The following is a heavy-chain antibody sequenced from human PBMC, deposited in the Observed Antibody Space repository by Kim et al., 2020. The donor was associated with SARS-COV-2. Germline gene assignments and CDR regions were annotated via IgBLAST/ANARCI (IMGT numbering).Heavy chain of an antibody. J-gene: IGHJ6*02. CDR1: GFTFGDYA. CDR2: ISWNSGSI. V-gene: IGHV3-9*01. D-gene: IGHD1-7*01. Sequence: GGSLRLSCAASGFTFGDYAMHWVRQAPGKGLEWVSGISWNSGSIGYADSVKGRFTISRDNAKNSLYLQMNSLRAEDTALYYCAKSYSHNWNYYYYYYYGMDVWGQGTTVTVSS. CDR3: AKSYSHNWNYYYYYYYGMDV.